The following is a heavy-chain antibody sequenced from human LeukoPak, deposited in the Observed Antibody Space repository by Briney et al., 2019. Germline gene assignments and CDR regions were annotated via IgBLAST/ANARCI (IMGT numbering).Heavy chain of an antibody. J-gene: IGHJ5*02. D-gene: IGHD7-27*01. CDR2: IYYSGST. V-gene: IGHV4-39*01. CDR3: ARHAGLGLGWFDP. Sequence: SETLSLTCSVSGDSVTTYYWSWIRQPPGKGLEWIGSIYYSGSTYYNPSLKSRVTISVDTSKNQFSLKLSSVTAADTAVYYCARHAGLGLGWFDPWGQGTLVTVSS. CDR1: GDSVTTYY.